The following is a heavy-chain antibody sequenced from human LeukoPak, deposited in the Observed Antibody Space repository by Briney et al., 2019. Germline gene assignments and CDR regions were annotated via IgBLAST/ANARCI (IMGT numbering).Heavy chain of an antibody. J-gene: IGHJ5*02. CDR2: ISGSGGST. CDR1: GFTFSSYA. D-gene: IGHD1-1*01. V-gene: IGHV3-23*01. Sequence: PGGSLRLSCAASGFTFSSYAMSWVRQAPGKGLEWVSGISGSGGSTYYADSVKGRFTISRDNSKNTLYLQMNSLRAEDTAVYYCAKEVTYNWNDENNWFDPWGQGTLVTVSS. CDR3: AKEVTYNWNDENNWFDP.